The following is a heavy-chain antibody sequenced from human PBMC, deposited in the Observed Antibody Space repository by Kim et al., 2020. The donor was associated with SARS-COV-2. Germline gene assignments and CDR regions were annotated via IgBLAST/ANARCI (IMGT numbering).Heavy chain of an antibody. V-gene: IGHV4-39*01. D-gene: IGHD6-19*01. Sequence: NPSLQGRVTKSVDTSKNQFSLKLSSVTAADTAVYYCATRNYSSGWYFDYWGQGTLVTVSS. CDR3: ATRNYSSGWYFDY. J-gene: IGHJ4*02.